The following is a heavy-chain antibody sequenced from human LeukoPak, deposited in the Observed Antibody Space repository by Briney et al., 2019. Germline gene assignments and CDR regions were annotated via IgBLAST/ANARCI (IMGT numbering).Heavy chain of an antibody. CDR2: FGAEDGET. Sequence: ASVKVSCKVSGYTLTELSMHWVRQAPGKALEWMGVFGAEDGETIYAQKFQGRVTMTEDTSTDPAYIELSSVRSEDTDVYYCATGIGWFDPWGQGTLVTVSS. CDR3: ATGIGWFDP. CDR1: GYTLTELS. J-gene: IGHJ5*02. V-gene: IGHV1-24*01.